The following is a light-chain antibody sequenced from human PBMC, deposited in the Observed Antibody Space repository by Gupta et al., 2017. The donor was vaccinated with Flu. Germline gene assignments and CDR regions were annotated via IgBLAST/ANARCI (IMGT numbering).Light chain of an antibody. V-gene: IGKV3-20*01. CDR1: QSVRSSY. CDR2: AAS. CDR3: QQYGDSQYT. J-gene: IGKJ2*01. Sequence: LIPPPGTLSLSQGERATLSCRASQSVRSSYFSWYQQKLGQAPRLLIYAASTRATGIPGRFSGTGSGTDFTLTISRLEPEDFAVYYCQQYGDSQYTFGQGTKLEIK.